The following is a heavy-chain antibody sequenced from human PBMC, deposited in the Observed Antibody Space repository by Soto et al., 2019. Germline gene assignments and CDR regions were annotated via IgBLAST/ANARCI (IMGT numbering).Heavy chain of an antibody. J-gene: IGHJ4*02. D-gene: IGHD2-2*01. Sequence: HPGGSLRLSCAASGFTFSNYATNWVRQGPGKGLEWVSGISGSGAGTYYADSVKGRFTISRDNAKNTVYLRMNSLRAEDTAVYYCAKDAYHDVRLCEFWGQGTLVTFAS. CDR2: ISGSGAGT. V-gene: IGHV3-23*01. CDR3: AKDAYHDVRLCEF. CDR1: GFTFSNYA.